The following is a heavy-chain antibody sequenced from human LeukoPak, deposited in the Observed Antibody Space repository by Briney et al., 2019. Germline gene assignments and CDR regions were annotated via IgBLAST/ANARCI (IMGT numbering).Heavy chain of an antibody. V-gene: IGHV3-48*01. Sequence: GGSLRLSCAASGFTFSSYSMNWVRQAPGKGLEWVSYISSSISTIYYADSVKGRFTISRDNAKNSLYLQMNSLRAEDTAVYYCARGLDDILTGYLYYYYGMDVWGQGTTVTVSS. CDR1: GFTFSSYS. J-gene: IGHJ6*02. CDR3: ARGLDDILTGYLYYYYGMDV. CDR2: ISSSISTI. D-gene: IGHD3-9*01.